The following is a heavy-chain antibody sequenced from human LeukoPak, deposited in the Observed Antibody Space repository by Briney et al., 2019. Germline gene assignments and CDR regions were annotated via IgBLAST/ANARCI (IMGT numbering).Heavy chain of an antibody. D-gene: IGHD4/OR15-4a*01. CDR1: GFTVSSNY. J-gene: IGHJ5*02. CDR2: IYSGGYT. CDR3: ASLPTNDYGFPSHVTLP. Sequence: GGSLRLSCAASGFTVSSNYMSWVRQAPGKGLEWVSLIYSGGYTYYADSVKGRFTISRDNSKNTLYLQMNSLGAEDTAVYYCASLPTNDYGFPSHVTLPWGQGTLVTVSS. V-gene: IGHV3-66*01.